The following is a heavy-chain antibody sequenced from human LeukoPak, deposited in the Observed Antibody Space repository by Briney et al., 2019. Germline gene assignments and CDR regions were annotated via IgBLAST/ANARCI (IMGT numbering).Heavy chain of an antibody. CDR1: GGTFSSYA. CDR3: ARGGPYSSSSDPADY. J-gene: IGHJ4*02. D-gene: IGHD6-6*01. Sequence: ASVKVSCKASGGTFSSYAISWVRQAPGQGLEWMGGIIPIFGTANYAQKFQGRVTTTTDESTSTAYMELSSLRSEDTAVYYCARGGPYSSSSDPADYWGQGTLVTVSS. CDR2: IIPIFGTA. V-gene: IGHV1-69*05.